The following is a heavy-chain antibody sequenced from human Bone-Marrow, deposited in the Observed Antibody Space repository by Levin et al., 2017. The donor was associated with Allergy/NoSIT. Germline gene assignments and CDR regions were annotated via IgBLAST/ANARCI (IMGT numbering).Heavy chain of an antibody. Sequence: SQTLSLTCSVSGGSISSGRYYFTWVRQSAGKGLEWIGRIYTTGSTNYNPSLESRVTISRDTFKKEVYLTLSSVPAADTAVYYCARDRLASLYYYAMDVWGRGTTVIVSS. V-gene: IGHV4-61*02. CDR1: GGSISSGRYY. CDR3: ARDRLASLYYYAMDV. CDR2: IYTTGST. J-gene: IGHJ6*04.